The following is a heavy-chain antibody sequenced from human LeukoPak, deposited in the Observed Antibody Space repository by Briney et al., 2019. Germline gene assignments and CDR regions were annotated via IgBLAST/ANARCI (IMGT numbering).Heavy chain of an antibody. CDR3: ATTQLYDFWSGYYYFDY. CDR2: ISGSGGST. Sequence: GGSLRLSCAASGFTFSSYAMSWVRQAPGKGLEWVSAISGSGGSTYHADSVKGRFTISRDNSKNTLYLQMNSLRAEDTAVYYCATTQLYDFWSGYYYFDYWGQGTLVTVSS. D-gene: IGHD3-3*01. CDR1: GFTFSSYA. V-gene: IGHV3-23*01. J-gene: IGHJ4*02.